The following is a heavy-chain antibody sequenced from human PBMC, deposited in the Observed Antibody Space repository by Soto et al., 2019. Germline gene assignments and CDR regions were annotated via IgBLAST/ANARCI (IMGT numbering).Heavy chain of an antibody. V-gene: IGHV1-69*01. CDR2: IIPIFGVA. CDR3: GREAYSAYDPGLDYLDY. CDR1: VGTFNSYA. Sequence: QVQLLQSGAEVKKAGSSVKVSCKTSVGTFNSYAFSWVRQAPGHGLECMGGIIPIFGVAKYAQKLQGRMTMIADESTSTVYMEMSTLRSEDTAVYYCGREAYSAYDPGLDYLDYLLQGPLVAVSS. J-gene: IGHJ4*02. D-gene: IGHD5-12*01.